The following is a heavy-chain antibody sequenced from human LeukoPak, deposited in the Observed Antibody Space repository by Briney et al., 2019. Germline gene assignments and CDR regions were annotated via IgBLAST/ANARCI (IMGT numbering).Heavy chain of an antibody. CDR1: GGTFSSYA. V-gene: IGHV1-69*06. Sequence: SVKVSCKASGGTFSSYAVSWVRLTPGQGLEWLGVIIPVFGTTTYAQKFQAKVTMTADKSTNTAYLEISSLTSDDTAVYYCARCSPGDSSNFYAVLQYWGQGTQVTVST. CDR2: IIPVFGTT. J-gene: IGHJ4*02. CDR3: ARCSPGDSSNFYAVLQY. D-gene: IGHD3-22*01.